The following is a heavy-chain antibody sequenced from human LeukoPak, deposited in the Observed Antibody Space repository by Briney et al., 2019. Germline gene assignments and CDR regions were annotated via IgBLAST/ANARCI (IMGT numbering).Heavy chain of an antibody. D-gene: IGHD3-10*01. Sequence: PGGSLRLSCAASGFTFSSYWMHWVRQAPGKGLVWVSRINSDGSSTSYADTVKGRFTISRDNSKNMLYLQMNRLRAEDTAVYYCARSLRVRGVPDYMDVWGKGTTVIISS. CDR1: GFTFSSYW. J-gene: IGHJ6*03. CDR2: INSDGSST. CDR3: ARSLRVRGVPDYMDV. V-gene: IGHV3-74*01.